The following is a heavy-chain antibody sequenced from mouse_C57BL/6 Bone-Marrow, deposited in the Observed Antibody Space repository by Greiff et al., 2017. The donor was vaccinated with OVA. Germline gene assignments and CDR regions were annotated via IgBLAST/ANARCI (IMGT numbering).Heavy chain of an antibody. CDR2: ISDGGSYT. CDR3: ARDVGFDY. Sequence: EVQLLESGGGLVKPGGSLKLSCAASGFTFSSYAMSWVRQTPEKRLEWVATISDGGSYTYYPDNVKGRFTISRDNAKNNLYLQMSHLKSEDTAMYYCARDVGFDYWGQGTTLTVSS. V-gene: IGHV5-4*01. CDR1: GFTFSSYA. J-gene: IGHJ2*01. D-gene: IGHD3-3*01.